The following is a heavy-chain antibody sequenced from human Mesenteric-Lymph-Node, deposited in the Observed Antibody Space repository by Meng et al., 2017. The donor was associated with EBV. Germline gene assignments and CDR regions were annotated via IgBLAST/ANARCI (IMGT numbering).Heavy chain of an antibody. D-gene: IGHD3-16*02. CDR1: SGSISNSNW. Sequence: VKLKGWGQGLVKHSGTMSLTWAVSSGSISNSNWWSGVRQPPGKGLQWIGEIFHSGGTNYNPSLKSRVTISVDKSKNQFSLKVNSLTAADTAVYYCARITFGGAIGDWGQGTLVTVSS. J-gene: IGHJ4*02. V-gene: IGHV4-4*02. CDR2: IFHSGGT. CDR3: ARITFGGAIGD.